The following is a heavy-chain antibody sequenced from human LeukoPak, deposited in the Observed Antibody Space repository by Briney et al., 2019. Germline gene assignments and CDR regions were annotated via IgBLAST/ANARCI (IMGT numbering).Heavy chain of an antibody. V-gene: IGHV3-23*01. CDR3: AKGTYYHTSGTSSTETFGED. J-gene: IGHJ4*02. CDR1: GFTFSSYA. D-gene: IGHD3-10*01. Sequence: GGSLRLSCAASGFTFSSYAMSWVRQAPGKGLEWVSVISGGGSRTYCAASVKGRFTISRDNSENTLYLQMNSLRAEDTAVYYCAKGTYYHTSGTSSTETFGEDWGQGTLVTVSS. CDR2: ISGGGSRT.